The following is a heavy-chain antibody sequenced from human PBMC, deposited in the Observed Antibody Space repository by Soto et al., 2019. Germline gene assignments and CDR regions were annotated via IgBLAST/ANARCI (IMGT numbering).Heavy chain of an antibody. D-gene: IGHD2-15*01. Sequence: ASVKVSCKASGYTFTSYAMHWVRQAPGQRLEWMGRINAGNGKKKNSKKNQGKVTINKEKTASTTKKKMRRLRTEDTAVYYCARDVGGMDVWGQGTTVTVSS. V-gene: IGHV1-3*01. J-gene: IGHJ6*02. CDR2: INAGNGKK. CDR1: GYTFTSYA. CDR3: ARDVGGMDV.